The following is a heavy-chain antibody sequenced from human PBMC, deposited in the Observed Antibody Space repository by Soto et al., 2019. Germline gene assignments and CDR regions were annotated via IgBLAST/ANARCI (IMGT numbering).Heavy chain of an antibody. J-gene: IGHJ4*02. CDR1: GGSISSGGYY. V-gene: IGHV4-31*03. CDR2: ISSKGIT. Sequence: QVQLQESGPGLVKPSQTLSLTCTVSGGSISSGGYYWSWIRQHPEKGLEWIGYISSKGITYYNPSRESGFTISWDTSKNQFSLMLPSVTAADTAVYYCASLKDYYFHFWGQGTLVTVSS. CDR3: ASLKDYYFHF.